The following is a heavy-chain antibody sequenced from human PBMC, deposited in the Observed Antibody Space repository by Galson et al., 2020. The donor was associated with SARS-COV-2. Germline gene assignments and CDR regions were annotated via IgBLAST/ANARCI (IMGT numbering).Heavy chain of an antibody. Sequence: SETLSLTCAVYGGSFSGYYWSWIRQPPGKGLEWIGAINHSGSTNYNPSLKSRVTISVDTSKNQFSLKLSSVSAADTAVYYCARPNPQNYDSSGYYSGAFDIWGQGTMVTVSS. D-gene: IGHD3-22*01. CDR1: GGSFSGYY. CDR3: ARPNPQNYDSSGYYSGAFDI. J-gene: IGHJ3*02. V-gene: IGHV4-34*01. CDR2: INHSGST.